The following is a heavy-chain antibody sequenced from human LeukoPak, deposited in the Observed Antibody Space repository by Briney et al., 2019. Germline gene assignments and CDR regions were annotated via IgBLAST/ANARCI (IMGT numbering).Heavy chain of an antibody. Sequence: GGSLRLSCAASGFTFDDYAMHWVRQAPGKGLEWVSGISWNSGSIGYADSVKGRFTISRDNAENSLYLQMKSLTAEDTAIYYCARVVYCSGGNCHDYFDYWGQGTLVTVSS. CDR3: ARVVYCSGGNCHDYFDY. V-gene: IGHV3-9*01. J-gene: IGHJ4*02. D-gene: IGHD2-15*01. CDR1: GFTFDDYA. CDR2: ISWNSGSI.